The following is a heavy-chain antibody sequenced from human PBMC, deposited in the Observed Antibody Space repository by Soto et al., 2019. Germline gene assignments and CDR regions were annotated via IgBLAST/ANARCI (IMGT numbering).Heavy chain of an antibody. J-gene: IGHJ6*02. V-gene: IGHV3-30*18. CDR3: AKDTEAWFGDVDYYYGMDV. CDR2: ISYDGGNK. D-gene: IGHD3-10*01. Sequence: GGSLRLSCAASGFTFSSYGMHWVRQAPGKGLEWVAVISYDGGNKYYADSVKGRFTISRDNSKNTLYLQMNSLRAEDTAVYYCAKDTEAWFGDVDYYYGMDVWGQGTTVTVSS. CDR1: GFTFSSYG.